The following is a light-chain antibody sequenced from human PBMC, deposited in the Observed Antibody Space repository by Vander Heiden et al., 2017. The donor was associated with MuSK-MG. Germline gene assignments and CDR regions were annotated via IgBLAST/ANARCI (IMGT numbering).Light chain of an antibody. V-gene: IGKV3-20*01. Sequence: VLTQSPGTLSLSPGERGTLSCKASQSVNSSNIAGYQQRPGQAPRLLVYGASHRATGIPDRVSGSGSGTDFTLTITRLEPEDFAVFCCQQVGRPPITFGQGTQLEI. CDR1: QSVNSSN. J-gene: IGKJ5*01. CDR2: GAS. CDR3: QQVGRPPIT.